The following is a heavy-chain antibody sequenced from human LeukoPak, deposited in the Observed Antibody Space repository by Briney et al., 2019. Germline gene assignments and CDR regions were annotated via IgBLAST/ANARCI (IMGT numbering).Heavy chain of an antibody. J-gene: IGHJ4*02. CDR3: ARVKVGATTSDY. D-gene: IGHD1-26*01. V-gene: IGHV3-21*01. CDR2: IGSSSSYI. CDR1: GFTFSSYS. Sequence: GGSLRLSCAASGFTFSSYSMNWVRQAPGKGLEWVSSIGSSSSYIYYADSVKGRFTISRDNAKNSLYLQMNSLRAEDTAVYYCARVKVGATTSDYWGQGTLVTVSS.